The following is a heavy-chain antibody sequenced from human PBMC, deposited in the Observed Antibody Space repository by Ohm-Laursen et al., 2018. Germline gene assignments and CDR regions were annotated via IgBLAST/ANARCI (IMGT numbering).Heavy chain of an antibody. V-gene: IGHV3-23*01. J-gene: IGHJ4*02. Sequence: SLRLSCAASGITVSSYAMSWVRQAPGKGLEWVSGISDSGSRTYYADSVKGRFTISRDNSKSTLFLQMNSLRAEDTAIYYCAKDEPGTSLYWGRGALVTVSS. CDR2: ISDSGSRT. D-gene: IGHD1-7*01. CDR3: AKDEPGTSLY. CDR1: GITVSSYA.